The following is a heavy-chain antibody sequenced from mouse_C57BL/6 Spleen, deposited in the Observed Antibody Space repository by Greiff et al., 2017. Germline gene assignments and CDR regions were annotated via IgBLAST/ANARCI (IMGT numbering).Heavy chain of an antibody. V-gene: IGHV6-6*01. CDR2: IRNKANNHAT. CDR3: TRKANDYLGFDY. J-gene: IGHJ2*01. Sequence: EVMLVESGGGLVQPGGSMKLSCAASGFTFSDAWMDWVRQSPEKGLEWVAEIRNKANNHATYYAESVKGRFTNSRDDSKSSVYLQMNSLRAEDTGIYYCTRKANDYLGFDYWGQGTTLTVSS. CDR1: GFTFSDAW. D-gene: IGHD2-4*01.